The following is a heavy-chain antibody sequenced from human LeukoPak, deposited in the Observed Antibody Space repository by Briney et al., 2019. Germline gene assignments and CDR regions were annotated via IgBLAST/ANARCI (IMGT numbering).Heavy chain of an antibody. V-gene: IGHV4-38-2*02. J-gene: IGHJ4*02. CDR2: SFHSGST. Sequence: PSETLSLTCTVSGHPISSGYYWGWIRQSPGKGLEWIGSSFHSGSTYYNPSLKSRVTISVDTSKNQFSLELSSVTAADTAVYYCARVGYPNYYIDYWGQGTLVTVSS. D-gene: IGHD1-1*01. CDR3: ARVGYPNYYIDY. CDR1: GHPISSGYY.